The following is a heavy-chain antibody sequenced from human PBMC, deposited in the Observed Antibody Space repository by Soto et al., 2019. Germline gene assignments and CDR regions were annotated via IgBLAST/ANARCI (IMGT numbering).Heavy chain of an antibody. CDR3: AKDRGIVVVPAAMDFDY. D-gene: IGHD2-2*01. J-gene: IGHJ4*02. CDR2: ISYDGSNK. V-gene: IGHV3-30*18. Sequence: GGSLRLSCAASGFTFSSYGMHWVRQAPGKGLEWVAVISYDGSNKYYADSVKGRFTISRDNSKNTLYLQMNSLRAEDTAVYYCAKDRGIVVVPAAMDFDYWGQGTLVTVSS. CDR1: GFTFSSYG.